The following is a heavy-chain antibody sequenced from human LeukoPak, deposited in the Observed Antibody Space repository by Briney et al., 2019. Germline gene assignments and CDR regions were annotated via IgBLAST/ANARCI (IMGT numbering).Heavy chain of an antibody. Sequence: PGGSLRLSCAASGFTFSNYGMHWVRQAPGKGLEWVAVIWFDGTNKYYVDSVKGRFTISRDNSKNTLYLQMSSLRDEDTAVYYCARDRGVAAHLDYWGQGTLVTVSS. CDR1: GFTFSNYG. J-gene: IGHJ4*02. CDR3: ARDRGVAAHLDY. CDR2: IWFDGTNK. V-gene: IGHV3-33*01. D-gene: IGHD5-12*01.